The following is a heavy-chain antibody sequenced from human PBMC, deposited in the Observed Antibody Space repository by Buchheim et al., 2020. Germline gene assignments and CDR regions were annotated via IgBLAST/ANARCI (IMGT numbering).Heavy chain of an antibody. J-gene: IGHJ6*02. CDR1: GGSISSSSYY. CDR3: ARAVSSGWSYCYYGMDV. V-gene: IGHV4-39*07. Sequence: QLQLQESGPGLVKPSETLSLTCTVSGGSISSSSYYWGWIRQPPGKGLEWIGSIYYSGSTYYNPSLKSRVTISVDTSKNQFSLKLSSVTAADTAVYYCARAVSSGWSYCYYGMDVWGQGTT. D-gene: IGHD6-19*01. CDR2: IYYSGST.